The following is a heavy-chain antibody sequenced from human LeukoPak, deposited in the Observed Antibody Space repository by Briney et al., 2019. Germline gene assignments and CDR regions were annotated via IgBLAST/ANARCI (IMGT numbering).Heavy chain of an antibody. J-gene: IGHJ4*02. V-gene: IGHV7-4-1*02. Sequence: ASVKVSCKASGYTFTSYAMNWVRQAPGQGLEWMGWINTNTGNPTYAQGFTGRFVFSLDTSVSTAYLQISSLKAEDTAVYYCAGGNYSYDSSGYYPFDYWGQGTLVTVSS. CDR2: INTNTGNP. D-gene: IGHD3-22*01. CDR3: AGGNYSYDSSGYYPFDY. CDR1: GYTFTSYA.